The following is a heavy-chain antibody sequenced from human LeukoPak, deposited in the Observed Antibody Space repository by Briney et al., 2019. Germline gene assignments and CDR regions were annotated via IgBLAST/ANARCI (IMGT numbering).Heavy chain of an antibody. V-gene: IGHV4-31*03. CDR2: IYYSGST. CDR3: ARSYSYGYYYYYGMDV. Sequence: SETLSLTCTVSGGSLSSGGYYWSWIRQHPGTGLEWIGYIYYSGSTYYNPSLKSRVTISVDTSKNQFSLKLSSVTAADTAVYYCARSYSYGYYYYYGMDVWGKGTTVTVSS. D-gene: IGHD5-18*01. CDR1: GGSLSSGGYY. J-gene: IGHJ6*04.